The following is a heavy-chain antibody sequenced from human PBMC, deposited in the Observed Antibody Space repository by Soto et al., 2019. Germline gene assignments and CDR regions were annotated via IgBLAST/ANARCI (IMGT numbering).Heavy chain of an antibody. CDR3: ARAQEGPFDY. Sequence: SVPLSLTCTVSGGSISSYYWSWIRQPPGKGLEWIGYIYYSGSTNYNPSLKSRVTISVDTSKNQFSLKLSSVTAADTAVYYCARAQEGPFDYWGQGTLVTVS. CDR1: GGSISSYY. CDR2: IYYSGST. V-gene: IGHV4-59*01. J-gene: IGHJ4*02.